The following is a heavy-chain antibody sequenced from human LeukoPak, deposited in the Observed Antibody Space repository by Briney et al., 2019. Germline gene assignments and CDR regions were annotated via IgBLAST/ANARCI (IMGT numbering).Heavy chain of an antibody. CDR1: GFTFSSHS. CDR3: AKDKVVVSPAATAKANYHMDV. CDR2: ISASGGGT. Sequence: AGGSLRLSCAASGFTFSSHSMTWVRQAPGKGLEWVSTISASGGGTYYADSVRGRFTISRDNSKQTVYLQMNTLRAEDTAVYYCAKDKVVVSPAATAKANYHMDVWGKGTTVTVSS. D-gene: IGHD2-2*01. V-gene: IGHV3-23*01. J-gene: IGHJ6*03.